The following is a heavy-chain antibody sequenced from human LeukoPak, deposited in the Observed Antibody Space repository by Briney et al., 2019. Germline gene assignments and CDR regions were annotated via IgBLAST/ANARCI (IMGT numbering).Heavy chain of an antibody. CDR2: MNPNSGNT. J-gene: IGHJ4*02. V-gene: IGHV1-69*05. CDR3: ARYCSGGSCYSGYFFDY. CDR1: GGTFSSYA. Sequence: GASVKVSCKASGGTFSSYAISWVRQAPGQGLEWMGWMNPNSGNTGYAQKFQGRVTITTDESTSTAYMELSSLRSEDTAVYYCARYCSGGSCYSGYFFDYWGQGTLVTVSS. D-gene: IGHD2-15*01.